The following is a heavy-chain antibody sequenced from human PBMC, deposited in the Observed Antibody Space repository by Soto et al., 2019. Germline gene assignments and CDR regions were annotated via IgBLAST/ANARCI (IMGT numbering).Heavy chain of an antibody. D-gene: IGHD3-3*01. CDR3: AKDLMYYDFWSGYSVYGYYYGMDV. V-gene: IGHV3-30*18. CDR2: ISYDGSNK. CDR1: GFTFSSYG. Sequence: GGSLRLSCAASGFTFSSYGIHRLRQAPDKGLEWVAVISYDGSNKYYADSVKGRFTISRDNSKNTLYLQMNSLRAEDTAVYYCAKDLMYYDFWSGYSVYGYYYGMDVWGQGTTVTVSS. J-gene: IGHJ6*02.